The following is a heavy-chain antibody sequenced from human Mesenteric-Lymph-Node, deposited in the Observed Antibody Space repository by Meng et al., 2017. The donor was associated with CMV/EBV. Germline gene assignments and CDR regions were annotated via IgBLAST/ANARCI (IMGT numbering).Heavy chain of an antibody. V-gene: IGHV4-4*02. D-gene: IGHD3-22*01. CDR3: ARFYGSGYSYYFDY. CDR2: IYHTGTA. J-gene: IGHJ4*02. Sequence: SETLSLTCAVSGGSISNNNWWGGVRQPPGKGLGWIRAIYHTGTANYNSSLKSRVNISVDKSKNHFSLKLTSVTAADTAVSYCARFYGSGYSYYFDYWGQGTLVTVSS. CDR1: GGSISNNNW.